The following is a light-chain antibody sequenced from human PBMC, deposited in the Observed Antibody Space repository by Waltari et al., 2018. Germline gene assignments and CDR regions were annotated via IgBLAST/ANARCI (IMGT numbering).Light chain of an antibody. J-gene: IGLJ2*01. Sequence: QSALTQPASVSGSPGQSISISCTGISSDAGGYKSVSCYQHHPGKAPKLLIYDVFNRPSGVSNRFSGSKSGNAASLAISGLQAEDEGVYYCSSYASSPPHVVFGAGTKLTVL. CDR1: SSDAGGYKS. V-gene: IGLV2-14*03. CDR2: DVF. CDR3: SSYASSPPHVV.